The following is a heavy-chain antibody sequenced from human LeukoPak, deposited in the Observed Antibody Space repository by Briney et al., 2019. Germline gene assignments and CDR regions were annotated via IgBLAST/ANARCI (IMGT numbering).Heavy chain of an antibody. J-gene: IGHJ4*02. CDR2: INHSGST. CDR1: GGSFSGYY. CDR3: ARGGLSYYYDSSGYARFDY. D-gene: IGHD3-22*01. V-gene: IGHV4-34*01. Sequence: PSETLSLTCAVYGGSFSGYYWSWIRQPPGKGLEWIGEINHSGSTNYNPSLKSRVTMSVDTSKNQFSLKLSSVTAADTAVYYCARGGLSYYYDSSGYARFDYWGQGTLVTVSS.